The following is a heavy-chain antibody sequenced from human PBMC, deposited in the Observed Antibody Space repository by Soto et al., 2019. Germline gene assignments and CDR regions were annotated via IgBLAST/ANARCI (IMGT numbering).Heavy chain of an antibody. CDR3: ARAPAYYYDSSGYPLPLGGCLY. D-gene: IGHD3-22*01. CDR1: GGSISSSNW. J-gene: IGHJ4*02. Sequence: SETLSLTCAVSGGSISSSNWWSWVRQPPGKGLEWIGEIYHSGSTNYNPSLKSRVTISVDKSKNQFSLKLSSVTAADTAVYYCARAPAYYYDSSGYPLPLGGCLYWGQGTLVTVSS. V-gene: IGHV4-4*02. CDR2: IYHSGST.